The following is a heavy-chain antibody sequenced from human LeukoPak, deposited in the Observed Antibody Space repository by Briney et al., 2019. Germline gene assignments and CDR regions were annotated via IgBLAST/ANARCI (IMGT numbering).Heavy chain of an antibody. J-gene: IGHJ6*03. CDR1: GFTFSSRDW. CDR2: ISSSSSYI. V-gene: IGHV3-21*01. D-gene: IGHD6-19*01. CDR3: ARVWTGQWPPHYYYMDV. Sequence: GGSLRLSCVASGFTFSSRDWMTWVRQAPGKGLEWVSCISSSSSYIYYADSVKGRFTISRDNAKNSLYLQMNSLRAEDTAVYYCARVWTGQWPPHYYYMDVWGKGTTVTISS.